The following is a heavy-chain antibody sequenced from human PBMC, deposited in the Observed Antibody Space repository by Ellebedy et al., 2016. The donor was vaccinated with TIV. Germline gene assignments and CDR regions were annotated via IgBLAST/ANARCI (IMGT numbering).Heavy chain of an antibody. V-gene: IGHV3-49*03. Sequence: PGGSLRLSCITSGFTFGDYAVSWFRQAPGKGPEWVSFIRAKAHGEITDYAASVKGSFTISRDDSKSAAYLQMNSLRTEDTAIYYCTRDPHRYCSRVSCPSDYWGHGILVTVSS. CDR2: IRAKAHGEIT. J-gene: IGHJ4*01. CDR1: GFTFGDYA. D-gene: IGHD2-15*01. CDR3: TRDPHRYCSRVSCPSDY.